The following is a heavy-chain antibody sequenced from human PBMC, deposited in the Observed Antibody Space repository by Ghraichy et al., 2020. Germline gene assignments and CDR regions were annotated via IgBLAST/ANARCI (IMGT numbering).Heavy chain of an antibody. D-gene: IGHD3-3*01. CDR2: INPSGGST. J-gene: IGHJ4*02. CDR1: GYTFTSYY. CDR3: ARAFGVDGVVMGGEYFDY. V-gene: IGHV1-46*01. Sequence: ASVKVSCKASGYTFTSYYMHWVRQAPGQGLEWMGIINPSGGSTSYAQKFQGRVTMTRDTSTSTVYMELSSLRSEDTAVYYCARAFGVDGVVMGGEYFDYWGQGTLVTVSS.